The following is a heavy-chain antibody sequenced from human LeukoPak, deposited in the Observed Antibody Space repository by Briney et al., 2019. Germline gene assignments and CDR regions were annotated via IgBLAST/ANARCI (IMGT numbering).Heavy chain of an antibody. J-gene: IGHJ4*02. D-gene: IGHD6-19*01. CDR2: ISTSS. CDR3: ARGLGASGY. CDR1: GFTFSNYN. Sequence: PGGSLRLSCAASGFTFSNYNMNWVRQAPGKGLEWVSSISTSSNYADSVKGRFTISRDNANKSLYLQMNSLRAEDTAVYYCARGLGASGYWGQGTLVTVSS. V-gene: IGHV3-21*01.